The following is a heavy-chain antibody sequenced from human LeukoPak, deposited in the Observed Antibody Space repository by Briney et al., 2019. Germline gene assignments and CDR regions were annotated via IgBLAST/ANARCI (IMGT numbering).Heavy chain of an antibody. CDR2: IKQDGSEK. D-gene: IGHD4-23*01. CDR1: GFTFSSYW. Sequence: GGSLRLSCAASGFTFSSYWMSWVRQAPGKGLEWVANIKQDGSEKYYVDSVKGRFTIPSDDAKNTLYLQMNSLRAEDTAVYYCAREWYDYGGNSGDAYGYWGQGTLVTVSS. CDR3: AREWYDYGGNSGDAYGY. V-gene: IGHV3-7*01. J-gene: IGHJ4*02.